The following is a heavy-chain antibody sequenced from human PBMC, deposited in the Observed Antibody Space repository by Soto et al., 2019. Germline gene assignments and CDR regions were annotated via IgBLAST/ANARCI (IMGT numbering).Heavy chain of an antibody. J-gene: IGHJ2*01. D-gene: IGHD2-15*01. CDR2: INPNGGST. CDR3: ARGDRGGTWFFDL. V-gene: IGHV1-46*01. Sequence: QVQLVQSGAEVKQPGASVKVSCTASGYTFTTYYMHWVRQAPGQGLEWMGIINPNGGSTTYAQTFQGRVTITRDTSTSTDSMEMGRLRSEDTAVYYCARGDRGGTWFFDLWGRGSLVIVSS. CDR1: GYTFTTYY.